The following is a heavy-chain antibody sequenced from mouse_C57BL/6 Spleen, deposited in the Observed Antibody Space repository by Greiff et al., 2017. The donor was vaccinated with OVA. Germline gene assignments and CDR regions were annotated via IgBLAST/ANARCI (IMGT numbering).Heavy chain of an antibody. V-gene: IGHV1-26*01. CDR1: GYTFTDYY. CDR3: ARSAIYYGSVLDY. Sequence: EVQLQQSGPELVKPGASVKISCKASGYTFTDYYMNWVKQSHGKSLEWIGDINPNNGGTSYNQKFKGKATLTVDKSSSTAYMELRSLTSEDSAVYYCARSAIYYGSVLDYWGQGTTLTVSS. J-gene: IGHJ2*01. CDR2: INPNNGGT. D-gene: IGHD2-1*01.